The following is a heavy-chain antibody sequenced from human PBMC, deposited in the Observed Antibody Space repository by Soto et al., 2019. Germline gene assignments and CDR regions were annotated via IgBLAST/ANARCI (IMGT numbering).Heavy chain of an antibody. CDR3: AKFGREAFDV. CDR2: ISYSGST. Sequence: QVQLQESGPGLVKPSQTMSLTCTVSGGSISSDGHYWYWVRQHPGKGLEWIAYISYSGSTFYNPSLKSRVTISIDTSKNQFYLTLSSVTAADTAVYYCAKFGREAFDVWGQGTVVTVSS. V-gene: IGHV4-31*03. D-gene: IGHD3-3*01. J-gene: IGHJ3*01. CDR1: GGSISSDGHY.